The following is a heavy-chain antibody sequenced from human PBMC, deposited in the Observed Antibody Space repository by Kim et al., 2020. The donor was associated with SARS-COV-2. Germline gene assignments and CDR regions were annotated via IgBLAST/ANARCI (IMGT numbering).Heavy chain of an antibody. J-gene: IGHJ6*02. D-gene: IGHD6-25*01. V-gene: IGHV4-31*02. Sequence: KSRVTISVDTSKNQFSLKLSSVTAADTAVYYCAREGGAAFRNYYYYGMDVWGQGTTVTVSS. CDR3: AREGGAAFRNYYYYGMDV.